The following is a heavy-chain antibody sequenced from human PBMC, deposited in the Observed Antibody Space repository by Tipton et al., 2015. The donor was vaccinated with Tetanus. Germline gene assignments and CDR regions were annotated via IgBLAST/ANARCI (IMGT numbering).Heavy chain of an antibody. CDR1: GFTFSSYA. V-gene: IGHV3-30*04. CDR3: AKASTLYDSRGYYHRTFDS. J-gene: IGHJ4*02. D-gene: IGHD3-22*01. Sequence: LSLTCAASGFTFSSYAMHWVRQAPGKGLEWVAVISYDGSNKYYADSVKGRFTISRDNSKNTLYLQMNSLRVEDTALYYCAKASTLYDSRGYYHRTFDSWGRGTLVTVST. CDR2: ISYDGSNK.